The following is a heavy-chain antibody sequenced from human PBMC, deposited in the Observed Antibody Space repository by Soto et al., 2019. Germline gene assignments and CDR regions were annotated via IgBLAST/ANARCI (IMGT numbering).Heavy chain of an antibody. Sequence: SETLSLTCIVSGGSISNYYWSWIRQPPGKGLEWIGYIYYSGSTNYNPSLKSRVTISVDTSKNQFSLRLSSVTAADTAVYYCARRYGDCFDYWGQGTLVTVSS. CDR3: ARRYGDCFDY. D-gene: IGHD4-17*01. CDR2: IYYSGST. V-gene: IGHV4-59*08. CDR1: GGSISNYY. J-gene: IGHJ4*02.